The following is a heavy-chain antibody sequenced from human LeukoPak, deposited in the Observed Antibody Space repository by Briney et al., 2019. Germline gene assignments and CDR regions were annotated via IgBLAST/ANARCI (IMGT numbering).Heavy chain of an antibody. J-gene: IGHJ4*02. V-gene: IGHV4-39*07. D-gene: IGHD5-24*01. CDR2: IYYSGST. CDR3: ASLGEMATIFGY. Sequence: PSETLSLTCTVSGGSISSSSYYWGWIRQPPGKGLEWIGSIYYSGSTYYNPSLKSRVTISVDTSKNQFSLKLSSVTAADTAVYYCASLGEMATIFGYWGQGTLVTVSS. CDR1: GGSISSSSYY.